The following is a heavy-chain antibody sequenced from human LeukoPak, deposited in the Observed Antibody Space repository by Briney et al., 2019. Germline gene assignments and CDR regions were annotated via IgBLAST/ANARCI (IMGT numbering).Heavy chain of an antibody. D-gene: IGHD6-13*01. Sequence: SETLSLTCTVSGGSISSSSYYWGWIRQPPGKGLEWIECLYYSGSTYYNPSLKSRYTISVDTSKNQFSLKLSSMTAADTAVYYCARHIPIAAPGTSPYFDYWGQGTLVTVSS. CDR3: ARHIPIAAPGTSPYFDY. CDR1: GGSISSSSYY. CDR2: LYYSGST. V-gene: IGHV4-39*01. J-gene: IGHJ4*02.